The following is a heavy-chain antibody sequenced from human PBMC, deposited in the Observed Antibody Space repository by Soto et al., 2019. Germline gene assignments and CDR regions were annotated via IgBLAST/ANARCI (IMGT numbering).Heavy chain of an antibody. V-gene: IGHV4-39*01. CDR1: GSSISSSRYY. D-gene: IGHD3-10*01. CDR2: IYYSGST. Sequence: SDTLSLTCTVSGSSISSSRYYWGWISQPPGKGLEWIGSIYYSGSTYYNPALKSRVTISVDTSKNQFSLKLSSVTAADTAVYNCAKGGSGSYSNAFDIWGQGTMVTVSS. J-gene: IGHJ3*02. CDR3: AKGGSGSYSNAFDI.